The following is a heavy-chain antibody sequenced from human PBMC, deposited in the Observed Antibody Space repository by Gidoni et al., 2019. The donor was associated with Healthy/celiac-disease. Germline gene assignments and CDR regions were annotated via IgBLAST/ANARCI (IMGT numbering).Heavy chain of an antibody. Sequence: VQLVQSGAEVKKPGSSVKVSCTASGGPFSRYAISWVRQAHGQGLEWMGGIIPNFGTANYAQKFQGRVTIPADESTSTAYMELSSLRSEDTAVYYCARVEGYSFDYWGQGTLVTVSS. V-gene: IGHV1-69*01. CDR3: ARVEGYSFDY. CDR2: IIPNFGTA. D-gene: IGHD2-21*01. J-gene: IGHJ4*02. CDR1: GGPFSRYA.